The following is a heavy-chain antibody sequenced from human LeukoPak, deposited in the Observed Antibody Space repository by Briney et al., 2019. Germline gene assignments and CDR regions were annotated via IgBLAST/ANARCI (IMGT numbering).Heavy chain of an antibody. CDR3: ARRPYRTGYQYSQ. CDR2: TYYRSKWYN. CDR1: GDSVSSNSAA. J-gene: IGHJ4*02. Sequence: SQTLSLTCAISGDSVSSNSAAWNWIRQSPSRGLEWLGRTYYRSKWYNEYALSVKGRITIKPDTSKNQFSLKLSSVTAADTAVYYCARRPYRTGYQYSQWGQGTLVTVSS. V-gene: IGHV6-1*01. D-gene: IGHD2-2*01.